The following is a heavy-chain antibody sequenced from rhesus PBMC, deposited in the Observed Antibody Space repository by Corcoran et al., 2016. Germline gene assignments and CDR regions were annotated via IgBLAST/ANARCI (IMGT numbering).Heavy chain of an antibody. CDR2: IDPAASET. CDR3: AKDRTSLPNRFDV. V-gene: IGHV5S1*01. Sequence: EVQLVQSGAEAKRPGESLRISCKTSGYSFTSSWISWVRQMPGKCLEWMGSIDPAASETRSTPPFQGHVTISADKSISTTYLQWSSLKASDTATYYCAKDRTSLPNRFDVWGPGVLVTVSS. D-gene: IGHD2-2*01. J-gene: IGHJ5-1*01. CDR1: GYSFTSSW.